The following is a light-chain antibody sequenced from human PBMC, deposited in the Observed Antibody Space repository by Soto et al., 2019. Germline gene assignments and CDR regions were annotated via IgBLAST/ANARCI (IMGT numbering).Light chain of an antibody. CDR2: TAS. Sequence: DIQMTQSPSSLSASVGDRVTITCRASQGISNYLAWYQQKPGKVPKLLIYTASTLQSGVPSRFSGSGSGTEFTLTISSLQPEDVATYYCQNYNSAPPYTFGPGTKVDIK. CDR1: QGISNY. V-gene: IGKV1-27*01. J-gene: IGKJ3*01. CDR3: QNYNSAPPYT.